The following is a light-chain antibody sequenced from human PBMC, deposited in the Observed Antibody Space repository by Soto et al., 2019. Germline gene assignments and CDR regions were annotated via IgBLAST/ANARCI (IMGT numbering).Light chain of an antibody. V-gene: IGKV3-15*01. CDR1: QNSRSN. Sequence: EVVMTQSPGTLSVSPGERATLSCRASQNSRSNLAWYQQKPGQAPRLLSFDASKRATGIPARVSGGGSGTEFTLTISSLQSEDCAVYYCQQGSAWPLTFGGGTKVEIK. J-gene: IGKJ4*01. CDR3: QQGSAWPLT. CDR2: DAS.